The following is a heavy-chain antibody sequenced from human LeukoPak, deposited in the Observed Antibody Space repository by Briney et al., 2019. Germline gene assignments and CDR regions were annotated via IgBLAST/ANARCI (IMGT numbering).Heavy chain of an antibody. Sequence: GGSLRLSCAASGFTVSSNYMSWVRQAPGKGLEWVSVIYSGGSTYYADSVKGRFTISRDNSKNTLYLQMNSLRAEDTAVYYCARVAASYRIDYWGQGTLVTVSS. J-gene: IGHJ4*02. CDR1: GFTVSSNY. D-gene: IGHD4-11*01. CDR2: IYSGGST. CDR3: ARVAASYRIDY. V-gene: IGHV3-66*02.